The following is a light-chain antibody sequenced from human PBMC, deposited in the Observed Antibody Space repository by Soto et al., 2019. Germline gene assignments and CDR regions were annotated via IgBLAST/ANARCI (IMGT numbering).Light chain of an antibody. V-gene: IGKV1-5*01. J-gene: IGKJ1*01. CDR2: DAS. CDR1: QNINNW. Sequence: DIKMTQSPSTLSASIGDRVTITCRASQNINNWIAWYQQKPGKAPKFLIYDASTLESGVSSRFSGSGFATEFSRTISSLQPDDFGSYYGQHMRTFGQGTKVEMK. CDR3: QHMRT.